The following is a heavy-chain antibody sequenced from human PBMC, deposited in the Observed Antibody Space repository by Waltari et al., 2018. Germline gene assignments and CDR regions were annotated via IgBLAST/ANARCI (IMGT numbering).Heavy chain of an antibody. J-gene: IGHJ6*02. Sequence: QVQLVQSGAEVKKPGSSVKVSCKAYGGTFSSYAIRWVRQAPGQGLEWMGRIIPIVGTEKYAQKFQGRGKITADESTSTAYMELSSLRSEDTAVYYCAGKDYYGSGSYGMDVWGQGTTVTVSS. CDR2: IIPIVGTE. D-gene: IGHD3-10*01. CDR1: GGTFSSYA. CDR3: AGKDYYGSGSYGMDV. V-gene: IGHV1-69*18.